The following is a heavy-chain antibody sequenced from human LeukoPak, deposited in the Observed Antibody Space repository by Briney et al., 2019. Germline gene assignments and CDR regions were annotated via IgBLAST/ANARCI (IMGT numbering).Heavy chain of an antibody. J-gene: IGHJ4*02. Sequence: SGTLSLTCTVSGGSISTYYWNWIRQPRGKGLEWIGFIYYGVGTYYNSSLESRVTISVDTSKNQFSLKLSSVTAADTAVYYCARDLVSNGFDFWGQGTLVTVSS. V-gene: IGHV4-59*01. CDR2: IYYGVGT. D-gene: IGHD2-21*01. CDR3: ARDLVSNGFDF. CDR1: GGSISTYY.